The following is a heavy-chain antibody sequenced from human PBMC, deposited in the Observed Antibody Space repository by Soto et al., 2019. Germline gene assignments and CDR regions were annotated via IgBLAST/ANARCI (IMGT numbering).Heavy chain of an antibody. J-gene: IGHJ4*02. Sequence: QVQLQESGPGLVKPSGTLSLTCAVSGGSISSSNWWSWVRQPPGKGLEWIGEMYHSGSTNYNPSLKIRVTISVDKSKNQFSLKLSYVTAADKAVYYCARARRQSPSESSSWTDPCDYLGQGTLVTVSS. CDR3: ARARRQSPSESSSWTDPCDY. D-gene: IGHD6-13*01. CDR1: GGSISSSNW. V-gene: IGHV4-4*02. CDR2: MYHSGST.